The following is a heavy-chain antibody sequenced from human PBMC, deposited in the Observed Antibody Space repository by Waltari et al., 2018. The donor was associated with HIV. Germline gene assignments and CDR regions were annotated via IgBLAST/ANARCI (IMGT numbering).Heavy chain of an antibody. CDR3: ARERGIAVAAPGAFDI. CDR2: IIPIFGTA. J-gene: IGHJ3*02. V-gene: IGHV1-69*06. CDR1: GGTFRSYA. D-gene: IGHD6-19*01. Sequence: QVQLVQSGAEVKKPGSSVKVSCKASGGTFRSYAVNWVRPAPGQGLEWMGGIIPIFGTANYAQKFQGRVTITADKSTSTAYMELSSLRSEDTAVYYCARERGIAVAAPGAFDIWGQGTMVTVSS.